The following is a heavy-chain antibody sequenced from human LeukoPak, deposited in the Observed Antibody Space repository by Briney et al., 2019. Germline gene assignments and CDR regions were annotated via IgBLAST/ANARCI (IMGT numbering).Heavy chain of an antibody. D-gene: IGHD3-10*01. CDR1: GYTFTSYY. Sequence: GASVKVSCKASGYTFTSYYMHWVRQAPGQGLEWMGIINPSGGSTSYAQKFQGRVTMTRDMSTSTVYMELSSLRSEDTAVYYCAREDTTMVRGVFEWGQGTLVTVSS. CDR2: INPSGGST. CDR3: AREDTTMVRGVFE. J-gene: IGHJ4*02. V-gene: IGHV1-46*01.